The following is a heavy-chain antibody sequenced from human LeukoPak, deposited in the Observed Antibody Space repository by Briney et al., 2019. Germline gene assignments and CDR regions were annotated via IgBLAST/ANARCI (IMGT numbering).Heavy chain of an antibody. J-gene: IGHJ4*02. Sequence: GESLKISCKGSGYSFTSYWIGWVRQLPGKGLEWMGIIYPGDSDTRYSLSFQGQVTISADKSISTAYLQWSSLKASDTAMYYCAGHADIVGATPDYWGQGTLVTVSS. V-gene: IGHV5-51*01. CDR3: AGHADIVGATPDY. CDR1: GYSFTSYW. CDR2: IYPGDSDT. D-gene: IGHD1-26*01.